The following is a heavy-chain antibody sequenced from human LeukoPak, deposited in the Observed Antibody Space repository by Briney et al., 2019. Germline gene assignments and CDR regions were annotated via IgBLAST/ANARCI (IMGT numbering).Heavy chain of an antibody. J-gene: IGHJ4*02. CDR2: IRYDGSNK. V-gene: IGHV3-30*02. Sequence: GGSLRLSCAASGFTFSSSCMRWVRQAPGKGLEWVAFIRYDGSNKYYADSVKRRFTISRDNSKNTLYLQMNSLRAEDTAVYYCARLPAYCSSTSCYYDYWGQGTLVSVSS. CDR3: ARLPAYCSSTSCYYDY. CDR1: GFTFSSSC. D-gene: IGHD2-2*01.